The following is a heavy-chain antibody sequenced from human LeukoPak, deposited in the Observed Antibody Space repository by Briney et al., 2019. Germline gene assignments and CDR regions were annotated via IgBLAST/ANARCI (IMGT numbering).Heavy chain of an antibody. CDR2: IRYDGSNK. Sequence: GGSLRLSCAASGFTFSSYGMHWVRQAPGKGLEWVAFIRYDGSNKYYADSVKGRFTNSRDNSKNTLYLQMNSLRAEDTAVYYCAKDSLSYYDFWSGYSPFDYWGQGTLVTVSS. CDR3: AKDSLSYYDFWSGYSPFDY. D-gene: IGHD3-3*01. CDR1: GFTFSSYG. V-gene: IGHV3-30*02. J-gene: IGHJ4*02.